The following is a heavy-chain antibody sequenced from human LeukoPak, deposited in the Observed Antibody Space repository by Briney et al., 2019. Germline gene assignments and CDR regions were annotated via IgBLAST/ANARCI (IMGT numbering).Heavy chain of an antibody. Sequence: SETLSLTCTVSGGSVSTSYYYWGWIRQPPGKGLEWIGNIFYSGSTYYSPSLKSRVTISVDTSKNQFSLKLSSVTAADTAVYYCARERFLEWSTFETWGQGTLVTVSS. CDR2: IFYSGST. CDR1: GGSVSTSYYY. CDR3: ARERFLEWSTFET. D-gene: IGHD3-3*01. J-gene: IGHJ4*02. V-gene: IGHV4-39*07.